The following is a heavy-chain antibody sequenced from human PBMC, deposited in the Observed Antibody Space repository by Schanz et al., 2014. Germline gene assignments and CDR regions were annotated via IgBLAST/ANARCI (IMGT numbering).Heavy chain of an antibody. V-gene: IGHV1-18*04. CDR1: GYTFTSNG. Sequence: QVQLVQSGAEVKEPGASVKVSCKASGYTFTSNGITWVRQAPGQGLEWMGWINTYNGDTAYAQNMQGRVSMTTETAASTAYMELRSLRSDDTAVYYCARGGDYIVVLVAVTREYYYHAMDVWGQGTTVTVSS. CDR2: INTYNGDT. J-gene: IGHJ6*02. D-gene: IGHD2-15*01. CDR3: ARGGDYIVVLVAVTREYYYHAMDV.